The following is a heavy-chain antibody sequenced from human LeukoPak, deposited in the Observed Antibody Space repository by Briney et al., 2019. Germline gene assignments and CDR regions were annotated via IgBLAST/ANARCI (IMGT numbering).Heavy chain of an antibody. CDR2: INHSGST. J-gene: IGHJ4*02. V-gene: IGHV4-34*01. CDR3: ARHTKPTYDSSGYPFDY. CDR1: GGSFSGYY. D-gene: IGHD3-22*01. Sequence: PSETLSLTCAVYGGSFSGYYWSWIRQPPGKGLEWIGEINHSGSTNYNPSLKSRVTISVDTSKNQFSLKLSSVTAADTAVYYCARHTKPTYDSSGYPFDYWGQGTLVTISS.